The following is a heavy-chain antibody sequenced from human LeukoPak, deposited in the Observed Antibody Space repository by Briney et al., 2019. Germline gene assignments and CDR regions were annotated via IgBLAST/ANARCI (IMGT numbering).Heavy chain of an antibody. CDR3: ARASDWYFDY. D-gene: IGHD2-2*01. CDR2: ISSSSSYT. J-gene: IGHJ4*02. Sequence: PGGSLRLSCAASGFTFSSYSMNWVRQAPGKGLEWVSSISSSSSYTYYADSVKGRFTISRDNAKNSLYLQMNSLRAEDTAVYYCARASDWYFDYWGQGTLVTVSS. V-gene: IGHV3-21*01. CDR1: GFTFSSYS.